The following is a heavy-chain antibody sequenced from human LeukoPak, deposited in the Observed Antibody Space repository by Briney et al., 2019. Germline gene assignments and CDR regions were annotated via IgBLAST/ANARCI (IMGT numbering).Heavy chain of an antibody. J-gene: IGHJ4*02. D-gene: IGHD6-13*01. CDR1: GFTFSSYA. Sequence: PGGSLRLSWAASGFTFSSYAMSWVRQPPGKGLEWVSVISISGGSKNYADPVKGRFTISRDNCKGALYLHMNGLRAEDTAIYYCAKHYTGSSRPYDSWGQGTLVTVSS. CDR2: ISISGGSK. V-gene: IGHV3-23*01. CDR3: AKHYTGSSRPYDS.